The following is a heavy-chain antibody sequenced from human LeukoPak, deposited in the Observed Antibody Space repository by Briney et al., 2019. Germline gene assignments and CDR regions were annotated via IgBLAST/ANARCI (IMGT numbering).Heavy chain of an antibody. CDR3: ARDPASDSSASDAFDI. CDR2: IIPIFGTA. CDR1: GGTFSSYA. V-gene: IGHV1-69*13. J-gene: IGHJ3*02. Sequence: ASVKVSCKASGGTFSSYAISWVRQAPGQGLEWMGGIIPIFGTANYAQKFQGRVTITADESTSTAYMELSSLRSEDTAVYYCARDPASDSSASDAFDIWGQGTMVTVSS. D-gene: IGHD3-22*01.